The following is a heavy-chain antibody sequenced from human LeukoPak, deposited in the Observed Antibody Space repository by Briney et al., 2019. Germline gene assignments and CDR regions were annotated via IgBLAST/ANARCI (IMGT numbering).Heavy chain of an antibody. CDR1: GFTFNTYN. J-gene: IGHJ4*02. D-gene: IGHD1-26*01. CDR3: ARILRISGGYFLGFYLDY. V-gene: IGHV3-21*06. CDR2: MSSSGNNI. Sequence: GGSLRLSCAGSGFTFNTYNMIWVRQAPGKGLEWVSSMSSSGNNIYYGDSVKGRFTISRDNAKNLLFLQMNSLRADDTAIYFCARILRISGGYFLGFYLDYWGQGTLVTVSS.